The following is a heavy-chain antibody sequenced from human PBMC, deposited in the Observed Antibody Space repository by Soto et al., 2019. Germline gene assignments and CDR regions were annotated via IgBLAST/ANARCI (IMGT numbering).Heavy chain of an antibody. CDR2: ISAYNGNT. CDR1: GYTFTSYG. J-gene: IGHJ5*02. V-gene: IGHV1-18*01. D-gene: IGHD2-2*01. CDR3: ARDSDPYCSSTSCYPNWFDP. Sequence: ASVKVSCRASGYTFTSYGISWVRQAPGQGLEWMGWISAYNGNTNYAQKLQGRVTMTTDTSTSTAYMELRSLRSDGTAVYYCARDSDPYCSSTSCYPNWFDPWGQGTLVTVSS.